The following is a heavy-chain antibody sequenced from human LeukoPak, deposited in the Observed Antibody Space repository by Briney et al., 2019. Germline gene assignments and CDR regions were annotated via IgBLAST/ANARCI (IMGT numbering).Heavy chain of an antibody. CDR3: ARIQYQLLSPWYYYYMDV. J-gene: IGHJ6*03. CDR1: GGSISSYY. D-gene: IGHD2-2*01. V-gene: IGHV4-59*01. CDR2: IYYSGST. Sequence: SETLSLTCTVSGGSISSYYWSWIRQPPGKGLEWIGYIYYSGSTNYNPSLKSRVTIPVDTSKNQFSLKLSSVTAADTAVYYCARIQYQLLSPWYYYYMDVWGKGTTVTVSS.